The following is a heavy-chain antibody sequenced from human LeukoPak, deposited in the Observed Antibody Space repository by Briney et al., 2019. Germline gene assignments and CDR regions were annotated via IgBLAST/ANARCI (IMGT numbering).Heavy chain of an antibody. CDR2: IYSGGGT. CDR3: ARSPRWGYFDY. D-gene: IGHD4-23*01. J-gene: IGHJ4*02. CDR1: GFTFSTNY. V-gene: IGHV3-53*01. Sequence: GGSLRLSCAASGFTFSTNYMSWVRQAPGKGLEWVSVIYSGGGTYYTDSVKGRFTISRDNSKNTLYLQMNSLRAEDTAVYYCARSPRWGYFDYWGQGTLVTVSS.